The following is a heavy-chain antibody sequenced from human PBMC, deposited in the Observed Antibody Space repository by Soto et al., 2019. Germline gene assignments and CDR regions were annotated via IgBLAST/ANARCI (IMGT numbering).Heavy chain of an antibody. CDR3: VTDQYYDFWTRAAENNWFDS. CDR2: ISGSGGST. Sequence: EVQLLESGRGLVQPGGSRRLSCAAAGFTFNTYAMSWVRQAPGQGLEWVSGISGSGGSTYYADSVKGRFTISRDNSKNTLALQMHSLRGEDTAVYYCVTDQYYDFWTRAAENNWFDSWGQGTPVTVS. V-gene: IGHV3-23*01. CDR1: GFTFNTYA. D-gene: IGHD3-3*01. J-gene: IGHJ5*01.